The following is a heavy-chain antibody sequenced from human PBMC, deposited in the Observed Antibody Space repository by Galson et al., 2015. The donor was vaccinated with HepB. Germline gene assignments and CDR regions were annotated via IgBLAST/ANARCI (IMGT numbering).Heavy chain of an antibody. Sequence: SLRLSCAASGFTFGVYGMHWVRQAPGKGLEWVAIISKDGSSKYYADSVKGRFNISRDNSENALFLQMHSLRAEDTALYYCAKEFAHCSGDSCYYYYAMDVWGQGTTVTVSS. CDR2: ISKDGSSK. J-gene: IGHJ6*02. V-gene: IGHV3-30*18. CDR3: AKEFAHCSGDSCYYYYAMDV. CDR1: GFTFGVYG. D-gene: IGHD6-19*01.